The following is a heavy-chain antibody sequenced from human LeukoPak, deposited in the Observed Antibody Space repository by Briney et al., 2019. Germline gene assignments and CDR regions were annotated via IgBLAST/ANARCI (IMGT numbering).Heavy chain of an antibody. CDR2: INQDGSEK. CDR3: ARGHFEPGVILDY. J-gene: IGHJ4*02. D-gene: IGHD3-9*01. V-gene: IGHV3-7*05. Sequence: PGGSLRLSCAASGFTFSSHWMSWVRQAPGKGLEWVANINQDGSEKYYVDSVKGRFTISRDNAKNSLYLQMNSLRAEDTAVYYCARGHFEPGVILDYWGQGNLVTVSS. CDR1: GFTFSSHW.